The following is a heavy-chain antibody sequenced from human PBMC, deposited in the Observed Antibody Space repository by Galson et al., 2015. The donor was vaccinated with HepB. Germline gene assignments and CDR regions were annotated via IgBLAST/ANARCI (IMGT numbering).Heavy chain of an antibody. CDR3: ARRQTQGGGPPPGMDV. D-gene: IGHD2-15*01. CDR1: GFTFSSYH. CDR2: ISSRSSYK. J-gene: IGHJ6*02. Sequence: SLRLSCAASGFTFSSYHMNWVRQAPGKGLEWVSSISSRSSYKFYEDSVKGRFTISRDNAKNSLYLEMNSLRDEDTAVYYCARRQTQGGGPPPGMDVWGQGTTVTVSS. V-gene: IGHV3-21*06.